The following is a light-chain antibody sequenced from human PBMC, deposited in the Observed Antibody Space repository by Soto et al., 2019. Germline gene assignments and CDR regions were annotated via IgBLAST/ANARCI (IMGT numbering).Light chain of an antibody. CDR3: QQSYSTPPT. J-gene: IGKJ1*01. CDR1: QSIGRN. V-gene: IGKV1-39*01. CDR2: TSS. Sequence: DIQMTQSPASLSASVGDRVTISCRASQSIGRNLNWYQQKPGKAPKLLIFTSSSLQSGVPSSFSGSGSGTDFIFTISNLQPEDFATYFCQQSYSTPPTFGQGTKVEIK.